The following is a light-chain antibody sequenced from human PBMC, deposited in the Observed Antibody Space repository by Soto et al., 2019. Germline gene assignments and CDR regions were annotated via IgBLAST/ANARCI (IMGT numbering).Light chain of an antibody. V-gene: IGKV3-20*01. Sequence: EIVLTQSPGTLSLSPGERVTLSCRASQSVSSGYLAWYQKKPGQAPRPLIYGASRRATGIPDRFSGSGSGTDFTLTIRRLEPEDFAVYYCQQYGSSPRTFGQGTKVEIK. J-gene: IGKJ1*01. CDR1: QSVSSGY. CDR2: GAS. CDR3: QQYGSSPRT.